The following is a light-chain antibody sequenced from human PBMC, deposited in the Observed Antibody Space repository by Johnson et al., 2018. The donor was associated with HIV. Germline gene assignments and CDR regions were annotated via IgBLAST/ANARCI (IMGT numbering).Light chain of an antibody. CDR2: ENN. Sequence: QSVLTQPPSVSAAPGQKVTISCSGSSSNIGNNYVSWYQQLPGTAPKVLIHENNKRPSGIPDRFSGSKSATSATLGIPGLQPGDEAEYYCATWDSSMTDGGVFGTGTKVTVL. CDR3: ATWDSSMTDGGV. J-gene: IGLJ1*01. V-gene: IGLV1-51*02. CDR1: SSNIGNNY.